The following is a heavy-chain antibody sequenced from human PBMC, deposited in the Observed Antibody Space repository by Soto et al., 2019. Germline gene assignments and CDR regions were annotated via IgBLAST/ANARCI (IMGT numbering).Heavy chain of an antibody. D-gene: IGHD3-9*01. CDR3: ARHRYYDILTGYSSPYYPYYGIDV. Sequence: PGESLKISCKGSGYSFTSYWIGWVRQMPGKGLEWMGIIYPGDSDTRYSPSFQGQVTISADKSISTAYLQWRSLKASDTAMYYCARHRYYDILTGYSSPYYPYYGIDVWAQGTTVTVSS. CDR2: IYPGDSDT. CDR1: GYSFTSYW. J-gene: IGHJ6*02. V-gene: IGHV5-51*01.